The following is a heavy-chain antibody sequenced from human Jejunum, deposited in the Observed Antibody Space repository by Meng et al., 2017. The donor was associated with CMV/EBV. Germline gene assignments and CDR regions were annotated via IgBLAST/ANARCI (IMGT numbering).Heavy chain of an antibody. CDR1: FTFSSYA. V-gene: IGHV3-23*01. D-gene: IGHD3-3*01. CDR2: ISGSGGST. Sequence: FTFSSYAMSWVRQAPGKGLEWVSAISGSGGSTYYADSVKGRFTISRDYSKNTLYLQMNSLRAEDTAVYYCAKDFTIFGVVTTFDYWGQGTLVTVSS. CDR3: AKDFTIFGVVTTFDY. J-gene: IGHJ4*02.